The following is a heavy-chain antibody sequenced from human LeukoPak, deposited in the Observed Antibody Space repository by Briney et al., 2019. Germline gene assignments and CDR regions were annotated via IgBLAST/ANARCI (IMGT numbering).Heavy chain of an antibody. CDR1: GGSISSYY. V-gene: IGHV4-59*01. J-gene: IGHJ6*03. CDR3: ARRGGDSSGYYGYYMDV. D-gene: IGHD3-22*01. CDR2: IYYSGST. Sequence: SETLSLACTVSGGSISSYYWSWIRQPPGKGLEWIGYIYYSGSTNYNPSLKSRVTISVDTSKNQFSLKLSSVTAADTAVYYCARRGGDSSGYYGYYMDVWGKGTTVTVSS.